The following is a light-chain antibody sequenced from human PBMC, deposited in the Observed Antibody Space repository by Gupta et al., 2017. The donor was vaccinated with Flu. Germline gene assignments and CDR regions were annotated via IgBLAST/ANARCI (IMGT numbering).Light chain of an antibody. CDR2: GVS. V-gene: IGKV3-20*01. CDR3: QQYGSSPYT. Sequence: EIVLTQSPGTLSLSPGERATLSCRASQSIRINGLAWYQQKPGQAPRLLLYGVSSRATGVPDRFSGSGSGTDFTLTISRLEPEDFAMYYCQQYGSSPYTFGQGTNLEIK. CDR1: QSIRING. J-gene: IGKJ2*01.